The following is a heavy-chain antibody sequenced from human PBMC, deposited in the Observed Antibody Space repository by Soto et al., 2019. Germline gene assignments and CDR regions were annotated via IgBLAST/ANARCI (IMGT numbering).Heavy chain of an antibody. CDR3: ARVAGMTTVTADYYYGMDV. D-gene: IGHD4-4*01. Sequence: QVQLQESGPGLVKPSETLSLTCTVSGGSISSYYWSWIRQPPGKGLEWIGYIYYSGSTYYNPSLKSRVTISVDTSKNQFSLKLSSVTAADTAVYYCARVAGMTTVTADYYYGMDVWGQGTTVTVSS. V-gene: IGHV4-59*12. J-gene: IGHJ6*02. CDR1: GGSISSYY. CDR2: IYYSGST.